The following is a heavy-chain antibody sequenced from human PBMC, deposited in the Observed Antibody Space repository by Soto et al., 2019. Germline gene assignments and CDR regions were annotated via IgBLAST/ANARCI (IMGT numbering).Heavy chain of an antibody. V-gene: IGHV4-39*01. D-gene: IGHD5-12*01. J-gene: IGHJ4*02. Sequence: QLQLQESGPGLVKPSETLSLTCTVSGGSISSSSYYWGWIRQPPGKGLEWIGSIYYSGSTYYNPSLRSGVTIYVDTDENQFALMLSSVTAADAAVYYCARGYSGSFDYWGQGTLVTVSS. CDR3: ARGYSGSFDY. CDR2: IYYSGST. CDR1: GGSISSSSYY.